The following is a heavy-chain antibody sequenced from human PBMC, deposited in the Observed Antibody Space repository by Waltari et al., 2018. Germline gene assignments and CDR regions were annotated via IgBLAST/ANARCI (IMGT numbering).Heavy chain of an antibody. J-gene: IGHJ4*02. CDR2: INHSGST. CDR3: ARVRQWLLPWGFDY. D-gene: IGHD3-22*01. V-gene: IGHV4-34*01. Sequence: QVQLQQWGAGLLKPSETLSLTCAVYGGSFSGSYWSWIRQPPGKGLEWIGEINHSGSTNYNPSLKSRVTISVDTSKNQFSLKLSSVTAADTAVYYCARVRQWLLPWGFDYWGQGTLVTVSS. CDR1: GGSFSGSY.